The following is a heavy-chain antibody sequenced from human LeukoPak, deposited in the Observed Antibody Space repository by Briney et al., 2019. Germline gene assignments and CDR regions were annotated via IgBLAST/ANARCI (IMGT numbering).Heavy chain of an antibody. D-gene: IGHD4-23*01. CDR1: GYTFTSYG. Sequence: ASVKVSCNASGYTFTSYGISWVRQAPGQGLEWMGWISAYNGNTNYAQKLQGRVTMTTDTSTSTAYVELRSLRSDDTAVYYCGYGGNSVDYWGQGTLVTVSS. CDR3: GYGGNSVDY. J-gene: IGHJ4*02. CDR2: ISAYNGNT. V-gene: IGHV1-18*01.